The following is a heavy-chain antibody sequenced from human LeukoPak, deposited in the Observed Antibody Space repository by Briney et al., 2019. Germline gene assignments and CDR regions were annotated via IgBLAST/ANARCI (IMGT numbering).Heavy chain of an antibody. Sequence: PSETLSLTFTVSGGSISSGGYYWSWIRQPPGKGLEWIGYINHSGSTFYNPSLKSRATISVDRSKNQFSLKLSSVTAADTAVYYCARDPASGVVGATFDYWGQGTLVIVSS. CDR1: GGSISSGGYY. J-gene: IGHJ4*02. CDR3: ARDPASGVVGATFDY. CDR2: INHSGST. D-gene: IGHD1-26*01. V-gene: IGHV4-30-2*01.